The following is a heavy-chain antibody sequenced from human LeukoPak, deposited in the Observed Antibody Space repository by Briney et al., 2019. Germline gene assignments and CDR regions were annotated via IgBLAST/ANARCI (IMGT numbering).Heavy chain of an antibody. CDR1: GGSISSSSYY. Sequence: SETLSLTCTVSGGSISSSSYYWGWIRQPPGKGLEWIGSIYYSGSTYYNPSLKSRVTISVDTSKNQFSLKLSSVTAADTAVYYCARDRRVFGVVMYNWFDPWGQGTLVTVSS. CDR2: IYYSGST. J-gene: IGHJ5*02. CDR3: ARDRRVFGVVMYNWFDP. D-gene: IGHD3-3*01. V-gene: IGHV4-39*07.